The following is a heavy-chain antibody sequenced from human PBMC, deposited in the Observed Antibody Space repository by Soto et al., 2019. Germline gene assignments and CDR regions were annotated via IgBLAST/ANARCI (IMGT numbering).Heavy chain of an antibody. Sequence: GGSLRLSCAASGFTFSTYGMHWVRQAPGKGLEWVAVIWYDGSNKYYADSVKGRFTISRDTSKNTLYLQMNSLRADDTAVYYCARDREGTGNDLTFDYWGQGALVTVSS. D-gene: IGHD5-12*01. V-gene: IGHV3-33*01. CDR3: ARDREGTGNDLTFDY. CDR2: IWYDGSNK. CDR1: GFTFSTYG. J-gene: IGHJ4*02.